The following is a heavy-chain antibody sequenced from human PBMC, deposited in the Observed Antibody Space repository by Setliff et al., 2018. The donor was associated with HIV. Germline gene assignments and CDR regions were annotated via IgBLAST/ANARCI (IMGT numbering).Heavy chain of an antibody. Sequence: PGGSLRLSCAASGFTFNNYAIHWVRQAPGKGLEWVALISYDGTYKYYAESVKGRFTISRDNSRNTLYLQMNSLRTEDTAVYYCARDRHYDTLTGFPYFDYWGQGTLVTVSS. CDR1: GFTFNNYA. D-gene: IGHD3-9*01. V-gene: IGHV3-30*04. CDR3: ARDRHYDTLTGFPYFDY. J-gene: IGHJ4*02. CDR2: ISYDGTYK.